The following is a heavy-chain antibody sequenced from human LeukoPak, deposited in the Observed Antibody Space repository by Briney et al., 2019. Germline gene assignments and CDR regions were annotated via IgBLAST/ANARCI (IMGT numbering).Heavy chain of an antibody. J-gene: IGHJ5*02. CDR3: AKGSGSGWYGWFAP. CDR1: GFTFSSYS. D-gene: IGHD6-19*01. V-gene: IGHV3-23*01. Sequence: GGSLRLSCAASGFTFSSYSMNWVRQAPGKGLEWVSSIYTSGGSTYYADSVKGRFTISRDNSKNTFFLQMNTLRAADTAVYYCAKGSGSGWYGWFAPWGQGTLVTVSS. CDR2: IYTSGGST.